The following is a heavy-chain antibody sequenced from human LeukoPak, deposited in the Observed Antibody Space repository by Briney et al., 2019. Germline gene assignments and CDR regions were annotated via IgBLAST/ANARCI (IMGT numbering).Heavy chain of an antibody. CDR1: GFTFSSYA. CDR2: ISGSGGSA. Sequence: PGGSLRLSCTASGFTFSSYAMNWVRQAPGTGLEWVSAISGSGGSAYYADSVKGRFTISRANSKDTLYLQMSNLRAEDTAVYYCAKAPPADYRYYYGMDVWGQGTTVTVSS. V-gene: IGHV3-23*01. CDR3: AKAPPADYRYYYGMDV. J-gene: IGHJ6*02.